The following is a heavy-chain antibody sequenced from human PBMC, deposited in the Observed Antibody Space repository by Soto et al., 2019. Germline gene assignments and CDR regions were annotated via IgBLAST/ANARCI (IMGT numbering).Heavy chain of an antibody. CDR3: ARRTLADPFDY. CDR1: GGSISSSSYY. Sequence: SETLSLTCTVSGGSISSSSYYWGWIRQPPGKGLEWIGSIYYSGSTYYNPSLKSRVTISVDTSKNQFSLKLSSVTAADTAVYYCARRTLADPFDYWGQGTLVTVSS. CDR2: IYYSGST. V-gene: IGHV4-39*01. J-gene: IGHJ4*02.